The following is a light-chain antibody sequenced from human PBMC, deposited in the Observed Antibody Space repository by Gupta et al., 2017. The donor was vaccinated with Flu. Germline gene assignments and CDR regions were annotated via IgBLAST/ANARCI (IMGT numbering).Light chain of an antibody. CDR3: QTGGTGREV. Sequence: QLVLTQSPSASASLAAPVKLTCPLSSGHSKYAIAWHPQQPEKGSRFLMKLHSDGSHSKGDGIPDRFSGSISGAERYPTISSLQSDDEGDYYGQTGGTGREVFGGGTKLTVL. CDR1: SGHSKYA. J-gene: IGLJ3*02. V-gene: IGLV4-69*01. CDR2: LHSDGSH.